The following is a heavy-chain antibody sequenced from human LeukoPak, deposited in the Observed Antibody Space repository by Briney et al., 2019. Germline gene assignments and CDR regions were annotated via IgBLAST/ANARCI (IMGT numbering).Heavy chain of an antibody. Sequence: ASVKVSCKASGYTFTGYYMHWVRQATGQGLEWMGWMNPNSGNTGYAQKFQGRVTMTRNTSISTAYMELSSLRSEDTAVYYCATPLGYYYDSSGNDAFDIWGQGTMVTVSS. CDR3: ATPLGYYYDSSGNDAFDI. V-gene: IGHV1-8*02. D-gene: IGHD3-22*01. CDR2: MNPNSGNT. CDR1: GYTFTGYY. J-gene: IGHJ3*02.